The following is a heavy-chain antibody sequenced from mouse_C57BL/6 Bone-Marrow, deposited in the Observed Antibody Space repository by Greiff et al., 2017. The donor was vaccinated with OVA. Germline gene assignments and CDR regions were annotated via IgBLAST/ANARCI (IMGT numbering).Heavy chain of an antibody. CDR3: AMVFYYSNYAFYYYAMDY. CDR1: GYTFTNYW. D-gene: IGHD2-5*01. J-gene: IGHJ4*01. V-gene: IGHV1-63*01. CDR2: IYPGGGYT. Sequence: QVQLKESGAELVRPGTSVKMSCKASGYTFTNYWIGWAKQRPGHGLEWIGDIYPGGGYTNYNEKFKGKATLTADKSSSTAYMQFSSLTSEDSAIYYCAMVFYYSNYAFYYYAMDYWGQGTSVTVSS.